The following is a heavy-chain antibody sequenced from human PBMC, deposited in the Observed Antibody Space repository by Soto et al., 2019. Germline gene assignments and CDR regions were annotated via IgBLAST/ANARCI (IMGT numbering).Heavy chain of an antibody. Sequence: GGSLRLSCAASGFTFTDYGIHWVRQAPGKGLEWVAVISYDGSNKNYADSVKGRFTISRDNSKNTLYLQMNSLRAEDTAVYYCAKDDDSSGYYRGAFDIWGQGTMVTVSS. CDR1: GFTFTDYG. J-gene: IGHJ3*02. V-gene: IGHV3-30*18. CDR2: ISYDGSNK. D-gene: IGHD3-22*01. CDR3: AKDDDSSGYYRGAFDI.